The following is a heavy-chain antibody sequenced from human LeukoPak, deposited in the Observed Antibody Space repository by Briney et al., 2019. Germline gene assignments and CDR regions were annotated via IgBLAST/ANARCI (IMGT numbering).Heavy chain of an antibody. D-gene: IGHD6-19*01. V-gene: IGHV1-2*02. CDR2: INPNSGGT. CDR1: GYAFTGYY. CDR3: ARAQGIAVAGTFDY. J-gene: IGHJ4*02. Sequence: ASVKVTCKASGYAFTGYYRHWVRQAPGQGLEWMGWINPNSGGTNYAQKFQGRVTMTRDTSISTAYMELSRLRSDDTAVYYCARAQGIAVAGTFDYWGQGTLVTVSS.